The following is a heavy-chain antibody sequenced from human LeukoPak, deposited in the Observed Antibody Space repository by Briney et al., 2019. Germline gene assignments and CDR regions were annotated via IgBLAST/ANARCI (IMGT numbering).Heavy chain of an antibody. CDR2: IRSKDYGGTT. V-gene: IGHV3-49*04. CDR3: TREKEMATINFDY. Sequence: GGSLRLSCTASGFTFGDYAMSWVRQAPGKGLERVGFIRSKDYGGTTEYAASVKGRFTISRDDSKSIAYLQMNSLKTEDTAVYYCTREKEMATINFDYWGQGTLVTVSS. J-gene: IGHJ4*02. CDR1: GFTFGDYA. D-gene: IGHD5-24*01.